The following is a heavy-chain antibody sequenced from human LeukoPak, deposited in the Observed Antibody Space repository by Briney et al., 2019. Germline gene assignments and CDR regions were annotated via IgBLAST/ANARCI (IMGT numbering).Heavy chain of an antibody. Sequence: GRSLRLSCAASGFTFSNFGMNWVRQAPGKGLEWVSIITSGVGITYYADSVKGRFTISRDNSENTLYLQMNSLRAEDTAVYYCAKGDYYDFDYWGQGTLVTVSS. CDR1: GFTFSNFG. CDR3: AKGDYYDFDY. D-gene: IGHD3-10*01. J-gene: IGHJ4*02. CDR2: ITSGVGIT. V-gene: IGHV3-23*01.